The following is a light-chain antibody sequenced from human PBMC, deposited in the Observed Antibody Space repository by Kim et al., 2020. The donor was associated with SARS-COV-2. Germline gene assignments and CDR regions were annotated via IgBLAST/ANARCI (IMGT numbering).Light chain of an antibody. CDR3: ASRDDSLDGWV. J-gene: IGLJ3*02. CDR1: RSNIRRNF. Sequence: GQRVTISCSGSRSNIRRNFVNWYQQLPGTAPKLLISSTDQPHSGVPDRFSGSKSGTSASLAISGLQSEDEALYYCASRDDSLDGWVFGGGTQLTVL. CDR2: STD. V-gene: IGLV1-44*01.